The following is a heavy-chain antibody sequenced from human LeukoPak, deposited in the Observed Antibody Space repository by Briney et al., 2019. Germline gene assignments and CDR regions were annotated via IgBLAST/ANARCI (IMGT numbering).Heavy chain of an antibody. CDR3: AKSTETLEGLFDY. D-gene: IGHD4-17*01. CDR1: GFTFSSTA. V-gene: IGHV3-23*01. Sequence: GGCLRLSFSTSGFTFSSTAMGWVRQAPGKGLEWVSAISGSGGSTYYADSVKGRFTISRDNSKNTLYLQMNSLRAEDTAVYYCAKSTETLEGLFDYWGQGTLVTVSS. CDR2: ISGSGGST. J-gene: IGHJ4*02.